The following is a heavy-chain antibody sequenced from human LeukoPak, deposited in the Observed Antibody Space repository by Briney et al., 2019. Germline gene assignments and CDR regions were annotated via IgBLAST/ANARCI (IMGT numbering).Heavy chain of an antibody. J-gene: IGHJ3*02. Sequence: GGSLRLSCAASGFTFSSYGMHWVRQAPGKGLEWVAVIWYDGSNKYYADSVKGRSTISRDNSKNTLYLQMNSLRAEDTAVYYCARDQNQYYYDSSGFAFDIWGQGTMVTVSS. CDR3: ARDQNQYYYDSSGFAFDI. V-gene: IGHV3-33*01. CDR2: IWYDGSNK. D-gene: IGHD3-22*01. CDR1: GFTFSSYG.